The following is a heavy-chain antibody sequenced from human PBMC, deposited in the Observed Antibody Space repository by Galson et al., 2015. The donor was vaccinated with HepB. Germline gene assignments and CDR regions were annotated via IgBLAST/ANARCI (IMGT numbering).Heavy chain of an antibody. CDR3: ARGGYSSGWYADDAFDI. CDR2: INSDGSST. V-gene: IGHV3-74*01. CDR1: GFTFSSYW. Sequence: SLRLSCAASGFTFSSYWMHWVRQAPGKGLVWVSRINSDGSSTSYADSVKGRFTISRDNAKNTLYPQMNSLRAEDTAVYYCARGGYSSGWYADDAFDIWGQGTMVTVSS. D-gene: IGHD6-19*01. J-gene: IGHJ3*02.